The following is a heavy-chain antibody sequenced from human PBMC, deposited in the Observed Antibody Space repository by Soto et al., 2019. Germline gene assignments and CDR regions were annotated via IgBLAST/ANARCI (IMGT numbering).Heavy chain of an antibody. D-gene: IGHD2-15*01. CDR2: IYPGDSDT. V-gene: IGHV5-51*01. CDR3: ARSFVVDAFDI. J-gene: IGHJ3*02. Sequence: ESLKVSWKCSGYSCSSYWVGWVRQMPGKGMEWMGIIYPGDSDTRYIPSFQGQVTISADKSISTAYLQWSSLKASDTAMYYCARSFVVDAFDIWGQGTMVTVSS. CDR1: GYSCSSYW.